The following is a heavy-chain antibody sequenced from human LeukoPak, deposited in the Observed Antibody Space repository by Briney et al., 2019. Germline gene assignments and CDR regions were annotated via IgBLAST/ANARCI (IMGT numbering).Heavy chain of an antibody. J-gene: IGHJ4*02. CDR2: MNPNSGNT. V-gene: IGHV1-8*03. D-gene: IGHD3-16*02. CDR3: ATARVRLGELSLPEVRDD. Sequence: ASVKVSCKASGYTFTSYDINWVRQAPGQGLEWMGWMNPNSGNTGYAQKFQGRVTITRNTSISTAYMELSSLRTEDTAVYYCATARVRLGELSLPEVRDDWGQGTLISVSS. CDR1: GYTFTSYD.